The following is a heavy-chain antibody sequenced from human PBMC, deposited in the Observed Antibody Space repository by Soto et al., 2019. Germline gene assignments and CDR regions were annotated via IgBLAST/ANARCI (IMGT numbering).Heavy chain of an antibody. V-gene: IGHV3-21*01. J-gene: IGHJ5*02. CDR1: GFTFSSYS. D-gene: IGHD2-8*01. CDR3: GGDLMGGSARGDNWSDP. Sequence: EVQLVESGGGLVKPGGSLRLSCAASGFTFSSYSMNWVRQAPGKGLEWVSSISSSSSYIYYADSVKGRFTISRDNAKNSWYLQRNSRGAEDTAGYSGGGDLMGGSARGDNWSDPWGQGTWLTVSS. CDR2: ISSSSSYI.